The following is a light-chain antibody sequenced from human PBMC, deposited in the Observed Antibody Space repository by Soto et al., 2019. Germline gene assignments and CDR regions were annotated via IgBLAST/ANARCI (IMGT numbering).Light chain of an antibody. Sequence: IVLTQSPATLSVSPGETATLSCRASQTLSSDLVWYQQKPGQAPRLLVYGASARASGVPARFSGSGSGTEFTLTISGLLSEDFAIYYCQQYKNWPRTFGQGTKVEIK. CDR3: QQYKNWPRT. CDR1: QTLSSD. J-gene: IGKJ1*01. V-gene: IGKV3-15*01. CDR2: GAS.